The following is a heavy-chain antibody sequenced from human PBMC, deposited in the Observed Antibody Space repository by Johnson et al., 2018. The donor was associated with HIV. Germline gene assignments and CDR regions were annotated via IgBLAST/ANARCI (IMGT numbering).Heavy chain of an antibody. D-gene: IGHD3-22*01. J-gene: IGHJ3*02. V-gene: IGHV3-7*05. Sequence: VQLVESGGGLVQRGGSLRLSCAASGFTLSNYWMSWVRQAPGKGLEWVANINQAGSEKYFVDSVKGRFTISRDNAKNSLYLQMNTLRAEDTAVYYCARLIAVVIDAFDIWGQGTMVTVSA. CDR3: ARLIAVVIDAFDI. CDR2: INQAGSEK. CDR1: GFTLSNYW.